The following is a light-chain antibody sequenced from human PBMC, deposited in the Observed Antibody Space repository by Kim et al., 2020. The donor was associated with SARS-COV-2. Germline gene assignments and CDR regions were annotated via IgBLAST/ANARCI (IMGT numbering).Light chain of an antibody. CDR3: QVWDSSSDHRVV. CDR1: SIGSKS. J-gene: IGLJ2*01. V-gene: IGLV3-21*04. Sequence: PGKPARVSCGGNSIGSKSVRWYQQKSGQAPVLVMYYDSDRPSGIPERFSGSNSGNTATLTISRVEAGDEADYYCQVWDSSSDHRVVFGGGTQLTVL. CDR2: YDS.